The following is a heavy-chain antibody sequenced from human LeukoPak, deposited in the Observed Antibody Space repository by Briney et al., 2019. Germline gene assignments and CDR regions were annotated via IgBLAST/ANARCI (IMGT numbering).Heavy chain of an antibody. CDR2: INPSGGST. CDR1: GYTFTSYY. J-gene: IGHJ4*02. D-gene: IGHD6-6*01. CDR3: ARGSRAKYYFDY. Sequence: ASVTVSFKASGYTFTSYYMHWVRQAPGQGLEWMGLINPSGGSTSYAQKFQGRVTMTRDTSTSTVYMELSSLRSEDPAVYYCARGSRAKYYFDYWGQGTLVTVSS. V-gene: IGHV1-46*01.